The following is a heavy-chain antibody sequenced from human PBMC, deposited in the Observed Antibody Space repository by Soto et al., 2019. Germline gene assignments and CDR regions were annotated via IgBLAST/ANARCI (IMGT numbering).Heavy chain of an antibody. CDR3: AREGVVVPAAIDY. V-gene: IGHV4-31*03. J-gene: IGHJ4*02. CDR1: GGSISSGGYY. CDR2: IYYSGST. Sequence: QVQLQESGPGLVKPSQTLSLTCTVSGGSISSGGYYWSWTRQHPGKGLEWIGYIYYSGSTYYNPSLKSRVTISVDTSKNQFSLKLNSVTAADTAVYYCAREGVVVPAAIDYWGQGTLVTVSS. D-gene: IGHD2-2*02.